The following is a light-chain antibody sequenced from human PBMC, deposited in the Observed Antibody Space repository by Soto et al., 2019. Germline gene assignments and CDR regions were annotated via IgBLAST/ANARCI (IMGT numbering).Light chain of an antibody. V-gene: IGLV1-51*01. CDR1: NSNIGINF. J-gene: IGLJ2*01. CDR2: DTN. CDR3: ATWDSSLTIVV. Sequence: QSVLTQPPSVSAAPGQKVTNSCSGSNSNIGINFVTWYQQFPGTAPKLLIYDTNERPSGIPDRISGSKSGTSATLGITGLQPGDEADYYCATWDSSLTIVVFGGGTKLTVL.